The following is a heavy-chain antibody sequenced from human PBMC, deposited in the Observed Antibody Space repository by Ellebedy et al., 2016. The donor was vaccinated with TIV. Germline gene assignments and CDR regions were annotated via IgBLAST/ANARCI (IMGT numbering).Heavy chain of an antibody. J-gene: IGHJ4*02. Sequence: AASVKVSCKASGYTFTGYYMHWVRQAPGQGLEWMGWINPNSGGTNYAQKFQGRVTMTRDTSISPAYMELSRLRSDDTAVYYCAREDSTNYGSGYDFWGQGTLVTVSS. CDR2: INPNSGGT. V-gene: IGHV1-2*02. CDR1: GYTFTGYY. D-gene: IGHD3-10*01. CDR3: AREDSTNYGSGYDF.